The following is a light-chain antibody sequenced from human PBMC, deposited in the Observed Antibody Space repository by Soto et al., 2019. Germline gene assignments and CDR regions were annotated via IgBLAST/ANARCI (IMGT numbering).Light chain of an antibody. CDR3: TSYTSITTRV. V-gene: IGLV2-14*01. CDR1: SSDVGGYNY. J-gene: IGLJ1*01. CDR2: DVS. Sequence: QSVLTQPASVSGSPGQSITISCTGTSSDVGGYNYVSWYQQHPGKAPKLMIYDVSNRPSGVPNRFSGSKSGNTASLTISGLQAEDDADYSCTSYTSITTRVFGTGTKVTVL.